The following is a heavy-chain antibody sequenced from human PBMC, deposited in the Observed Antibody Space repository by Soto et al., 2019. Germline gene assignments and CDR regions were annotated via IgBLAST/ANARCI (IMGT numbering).Heavy chain of an antibody. Sequence: ASVKVSCKASGYTFTSYGISWVRQAPGQRLEWMGWISAYNGNTNYAQKLQGRVTMTTDTSTSTAYMELRSLRSDDTAVYYCARDIWMITFGGVIADYYYYGMDVWGQGTTVTVSS. CDR2: ISAYNGNT. J-gene: IGHJ6*02. CDR1: GYTFTSYG. CDR3: ARDIWMITFGGVIADYYYYGMDV. V-gene: IGHV1-18*01. D-gene: IGHD3-16*02.